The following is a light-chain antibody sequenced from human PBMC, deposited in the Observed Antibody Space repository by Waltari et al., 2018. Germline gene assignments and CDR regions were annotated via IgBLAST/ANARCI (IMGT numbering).Light chain of an antibody. CDR1: SSDVGSYNL. CDR3: CSYAGSITYV. CDR2: EVS. J-gene: IGLJ1*01. V-gene: IGLV2-23*02. Sequence: QSALTQPASVSGSPGQSITISCTGTSSDVGSYNLVSWYQQHPGKAPQLMVYEVSKRPSGVSNLFSGSKASNTASLTISGLQAEDEADYYCCSYAGSITYVFGTGTKVTVL.